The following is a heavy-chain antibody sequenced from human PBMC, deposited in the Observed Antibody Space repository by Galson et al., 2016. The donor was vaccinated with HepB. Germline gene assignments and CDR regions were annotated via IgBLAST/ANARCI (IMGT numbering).Heavy chain of an antibody. Sequence: SLRLSCAASGFTFNSHWMSWVRQPPETGLEWVANINQDGSEKHYVDSVQGRFTISRDNAENSLYLHMNSLRAADTAVYYCARDRRYNRGSRHYYDPESFDAWGQGTLVTVSS. D-gene: IGHD3-22*01. J-gene: IGHJ4*02. CDR1: GFTFNSHW. CDR2: INQDGSEK. CDR3: ARDRRYNRGSRHYYDPESFDA. V-gene: IGHV3-7*03.